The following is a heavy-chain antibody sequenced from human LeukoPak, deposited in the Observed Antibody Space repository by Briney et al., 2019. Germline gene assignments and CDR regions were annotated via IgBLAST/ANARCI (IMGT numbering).Heavy chain of an antibody. V-gene: IGHV4-39*07. CDR2: IYYSGST. CDR3: ARECSVLGQQLVPVNWFDP. D-gene: IGHD6-13*01. CDR1: GGSISSSSYY. J-gene: IGHJ5*02. Sequence: SETLSLTCTVSGGSISSSSYYWGWIRQPPGTGLEWIGSIYYSGSTYYNPSLKSRVTISVDTSKNQFSLKLSSVTAADTAVYYCARECSVLGQQLVPVNWFDPWGQGTLVTVSS.